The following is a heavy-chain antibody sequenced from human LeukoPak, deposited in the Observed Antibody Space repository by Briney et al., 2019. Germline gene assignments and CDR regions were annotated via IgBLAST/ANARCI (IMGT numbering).Heavy chain of an antibody. V-gene: IGHV4-39*01. CDR1: GGSISSSSYY. Sequence: PSETLSLTCTVSGGSISSSSYYWGWIRQPPGKGLEWIGSIYYSGSTYYNPSLKSRVTISVDTSKNQFSLKLSSATAADTAVYYCARQSFVWGSYRSLPRDFDYWGQGTLVTVSS. J-gene: IGHJ4*02. CDR2: IYYSGST. D-gene: IGHD3-16*02. CDR3: ARQSFVWGSYRSLPRDFDY.